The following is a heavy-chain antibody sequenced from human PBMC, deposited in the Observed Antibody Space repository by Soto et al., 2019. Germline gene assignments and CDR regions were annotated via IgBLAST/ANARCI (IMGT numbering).Heavy chain of an antibody. J-gene: IGHJ6*02. CDR2: IIPIFGTA. D-gene: IGHD6-13*01. Sequence: SVKVSCKASGGTFSSYAISWVRQAPGQGLEWMGGIIPIFGTANYAQKFQGRVTITADKSTSTAYMELSSLRSEGTAVYYCARGTIIAAAHSDLYYYYYGMDVRGQGTTVTVSS. V-gene: IGHV1-69*06. CDR3: ARGTIIAAAHSDLYYYYYGMDV. CDR1: GGTFSSYA.